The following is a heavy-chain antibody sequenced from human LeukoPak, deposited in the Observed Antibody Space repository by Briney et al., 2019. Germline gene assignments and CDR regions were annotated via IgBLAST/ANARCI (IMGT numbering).Heavy chain of an antibody. CDR3: ARDSLVRGVIYYMDV. CDR1: GYTFTGYY. D-gene: IGHD3-10*01. J-gene: IGHJ6*03. CDR2: INPNSGGT. V-gene: IGHV1-2*02. Sequence: GASVKVSCKASGYTFTGYYMHWVRQAPGQGLEWMGWINPNSGGTNYAQKFQGRVTMTRDTSISTAYMELSRLRSDDTAVYYCARDSLVRGVIYYMDVWGKGTTVTISS.